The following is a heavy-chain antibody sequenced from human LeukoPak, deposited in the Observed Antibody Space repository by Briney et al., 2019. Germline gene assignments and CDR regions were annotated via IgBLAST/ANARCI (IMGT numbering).Heavy chain of an antibody. CDR1: GGSTSSHY. CDR2: IYYSGST. CDR3: ATSAYYSYMDV. V-gene: IGHV4-59*11. Sequence: SETLSLTCTVSGGSTSSHYWSWIRQPPGEGLEWIGYIYYSGSTNYNPPLKSRVTISVDTSKNQFSLNLSSVTAADTAVYYCATSAYYSYMDVWGKGTTVTVSS. J-gene: IGHJ6*03.